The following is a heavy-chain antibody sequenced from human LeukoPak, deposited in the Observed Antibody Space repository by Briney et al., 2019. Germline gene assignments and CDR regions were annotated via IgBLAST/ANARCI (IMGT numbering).Heavy chain of an antibody. CDR1: GYSISSGYY. V-gene: IGHV4-38-2*01. CDR3: ARHTASGYYDSSGYYPLPFDY. CDR2: IYHSGST. D-gene: IGHD3-22*01. Sequence: PSETLSLTCAVSGYSISSGYYWGWIRQPPGKGLEWIGSIYHSGSTYYNPSLKSRVTISVDTSKNQFSLKLSSVTAADTAVYYCARHTASGYYDSSGYYPLPFDYWGQGTLVTVSS. J-gene: IGHJ4*02.